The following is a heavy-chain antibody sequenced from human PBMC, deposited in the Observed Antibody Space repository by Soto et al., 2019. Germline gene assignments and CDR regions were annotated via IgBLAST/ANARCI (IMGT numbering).Heavy chain of an antibody. V-gene: IGHV1-2*04. J-gene: IGHJ4*02. CDR3: ARGRPQRSSSHFDY. D-gene: IGHD6-6*01. CDR1: GYTFTGYY. CDR2: INPNSGGT. Sequence: ASVKVSCKASGYTFTGYYMHWVRQAPGQGLEWMGWINPNSGGTSYAQKFQGWVTMTRDTSISTAYMELSRLRSDDTAVYYCARGRPQRSSSHFDYWGQGTLVTVSS.